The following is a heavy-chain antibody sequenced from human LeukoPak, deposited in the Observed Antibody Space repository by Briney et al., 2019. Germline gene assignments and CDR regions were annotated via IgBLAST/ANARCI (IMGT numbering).Heavy chain of an antibody. CDR3: ARGRPKSYCSSTSCHPGGFDY. CDR1: GGSFSGYY. CDR2: INHSGST. J-gene: IGHJ4*02. V-gene: IGHV4-34*01. D-gene: IGHD2-2*01. Sequence: PSETLSLTCAVYGGSFSGYYWSWIRQPPGKGLEWIGEINHSGSTNYNPSLKSRVTISVDTSKNQFSLKLSSVTAADTAVYYCARGRPKSYCSSTSCHPGGFDYWGQRTLVTVSS.